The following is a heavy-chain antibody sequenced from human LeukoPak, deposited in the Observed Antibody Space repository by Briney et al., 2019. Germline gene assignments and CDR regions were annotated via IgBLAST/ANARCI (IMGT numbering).Heavy chain of an antibody. J-gene: IGHJ4*02. CDR1: GVTFSSHA. CDR2: ISGSGGST. Sequence: GGSLRLSCAVSGVTFSSHAMSWVRQAPGKGLEWVSAISGSGGSTYYADSVKGRFTISRDNSKNTLYLQMNSLRAEDTAVYYCANTPGEDTYYYDSSGYSYFDYWGQGTLVTVSS. CDR3: ANTPGEDTYYYDSSGYSYFDY. V-gene: IGHV3-23*01. D-gene: IGHD3-22*01.